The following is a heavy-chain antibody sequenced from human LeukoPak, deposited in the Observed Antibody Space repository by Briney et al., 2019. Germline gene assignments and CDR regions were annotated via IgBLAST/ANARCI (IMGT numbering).Heavy chain of an antibody. V-gene: IGHV3-66*01. CDR3: AGPMLLGLTPFDY. J-gene: IGHJ4*02. CDR1: GFTVSSNY. Sequence: PGGSLRLSCAASGFTVSSNYMSWVRQAPGKGLEWVSVTYSGGSTYYADSVKCRFTISRDNSKNTLHLLMNSLRAEDTALYYCAGPMLLGLTPFDYWGQGTLVTVSS. D-gene: IGHD3-10*01. CDR2: TYSGGST.